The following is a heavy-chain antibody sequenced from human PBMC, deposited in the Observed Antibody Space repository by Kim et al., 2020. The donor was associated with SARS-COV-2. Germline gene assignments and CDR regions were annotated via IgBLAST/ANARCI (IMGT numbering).Heavy chain of an antibody. CDR3: ARSGGLRDYDFWSGYSEHPFDYYMDV. V-gene: IGHV7-4-1*02. CDR2: INTNTGNP. CDR1: GYTFTSYA. D-gene: IGHD3-3*01. J-gene: IGHJ6*03. Sequence: ASVKVSCKASGYTFTSYAMNWVRQAPGQGLEWMGWINTNTGNPTYAQGFTGRFVFSLDTSVSTAYLQISSLKAEDTAVYYCARSGGLRDYDFWSGYSEHPFDYYMDVWGKGTTVTVSS.